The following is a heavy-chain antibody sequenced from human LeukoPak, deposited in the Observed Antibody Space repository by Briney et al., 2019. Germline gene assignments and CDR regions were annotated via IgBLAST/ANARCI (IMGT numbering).Heavy chain of an antibody. CDR2: IYYSGST. Sequence: SETLSLTCAVYGGSFSGYYWGWIRQPPGKVLERIGSIYYSGSTCYNPSLKSRVTISVDTSKNQFSLKLSSVTAADTAVYYCAKGCSGGSCYVDYWGQGTLVTVSS. D-gene: IGHD2-15*01. CDR1: GGSFSGYY. CDR3: AKGCSGGSCYVDY. V-gene: IGHV4-39*01. J-gene: IGHJ4*02.